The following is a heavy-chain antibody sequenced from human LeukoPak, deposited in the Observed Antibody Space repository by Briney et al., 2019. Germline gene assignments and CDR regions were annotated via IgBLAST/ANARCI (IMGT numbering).Heavy chain of an antibody. Sequence: SQTLSLTCAISGDSVSSNSAAWNWIRQSLSRGLEWLVRTYYRSKWYNDYAVSVKSRITINPDTSKNQFSLQLNSVTPEDTAVYYCARGGRRDGYNYVGDFDYWGQGTLVTVSS. J-gene: IGHJ4*02. D-gene: IGHD5-24*01. V-gene: IGHV6-1*01. CDR1: GDSVSSNSAA. CDR3: ARGGRRDGYNYVGDFDY. CDR2: TYYRSKWYN.